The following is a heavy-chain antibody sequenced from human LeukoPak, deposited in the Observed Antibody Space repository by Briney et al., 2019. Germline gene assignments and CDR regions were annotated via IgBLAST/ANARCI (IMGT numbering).Heavy chain of an antibody. CDR2: INPNSGDT. CDR1: GYTFTGYY. Sequence: ASVKVSCKASGYTFTGYYMHWVRQAPGQGLEWMGWINPNSGDTNYAQKFQGRVTMTRDTSIRTAYMKLSRLRSDDTDVYYCARGGYSGYDLDYWGQGTLVTVSS. V-gene: IGHV1-2*02. D-gene: IGHD5-12*01. J-gene: IGHJ4*02. CDR3: ARGGYSGYDLDY.